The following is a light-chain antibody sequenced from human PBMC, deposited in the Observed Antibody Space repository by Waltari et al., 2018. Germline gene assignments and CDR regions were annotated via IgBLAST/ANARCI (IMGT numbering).Light chain of an antibody. J-gene: IGLJ3*02. CDR2: EVT. CDR1: TSDIGRL. V-gene: IGLV2-23*02. CDR3: CSYAGSHSLM. Sequence: QSALTQPASVSGSPGQSITISCPGTTSDIGRLVSWYQQHPDKLPKLIIFEVTQRPSGVSNRFSGSKSGNTASLTISGLQAEDEANYYCCSYAGSHSLMFGGGTKLTVL.